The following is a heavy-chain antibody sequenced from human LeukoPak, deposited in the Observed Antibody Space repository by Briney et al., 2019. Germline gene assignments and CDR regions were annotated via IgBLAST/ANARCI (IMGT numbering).Heavy chain of an antibody. J-gene: IGHJ3*02. Sequence: SETLSLTCAVSGGSISSGGYSWSWIRQPPGKGLEWIGYIYHSGSTYYNPSLKSRVTISVDRSKNQFSLKLSSVTAADTAAYYCATGYYYDILGAFDIWGQGTMVTVSS. V-gene: IGHV4-30-2*01. D-gene: IGHD3-22*01. CDR3: ATGYYYDILGAFDI. CDR1: GGSISSGGYS. CDR2: IYHSGST.